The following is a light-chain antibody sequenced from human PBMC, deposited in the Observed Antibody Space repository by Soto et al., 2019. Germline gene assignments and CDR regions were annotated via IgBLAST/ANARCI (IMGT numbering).Light chain of an antibody. V-gene: IGLV2-18*02. CDR3: SSFTSSNTWV. CDR1: SSDVGSYNR. CDR2: EVS. J-gene: IGLJ3*02. Sequence: QSVLTQPPSVSGSPGQSVTISCTGTSSDVGSYNRVSWYQQPPGTAPKLIIYEVSDRPSGVPDRFFGSKSGNTASLTISGLQAEDAADYYCSSFTSSNTWVFGGGTKLTVL.